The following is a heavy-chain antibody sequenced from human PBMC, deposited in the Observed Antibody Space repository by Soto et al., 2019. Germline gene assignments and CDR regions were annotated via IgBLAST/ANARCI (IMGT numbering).Heavy chain of an antibody. Sequence: SVKVSCQAAGGTFSRYAISWVRQAPGQGREWMGGIIPIFGTANYAQKFQGRVTITADESTSTAYMELRRLRSDDTAVYYFARGGDCSSSSCYSPDYNFGLDVWAQGTTVTFSS. D-gene: IGHD2-2*01. CDR2: IIPIFGTA. J-gene: IGHJ6*02. CDR1: GGTFSRYA. V-gene: IGHV1-69*13. CDR3: ARGGDCSSSSCYSPDYNFGLDV.